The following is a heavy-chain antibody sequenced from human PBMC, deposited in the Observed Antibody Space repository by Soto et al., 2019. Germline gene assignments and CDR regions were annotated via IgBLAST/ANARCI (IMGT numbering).Heavy chain of an antibody. D-gene: IGHD2-2*03. Sequence: QVQLQESGPGLVKPSQTLSLTCTVSGGSINSGDYYWSGIRQPPGKGLECIGYTHYSGNTYPSPSLPSRITMSVDASKNQFSLKLTSVTAADTAVNYCARRGWIYVAFAIWGRGTMVTVSS. V-gene: IGHV4-30-4*01. J-gene: IGHJ3*02. CDR2: THYSGNT. CDR1: GGSINSGDYY. CDR3: ARRGWIYVAFAI.